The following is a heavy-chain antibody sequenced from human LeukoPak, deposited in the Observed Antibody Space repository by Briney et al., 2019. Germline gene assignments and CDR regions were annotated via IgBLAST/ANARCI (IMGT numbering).Heavy chain of an antibody. D-gene: IGHD6-13*01. CDR3: ARSSSWWFDP. CDR1: GGSISSYY. Sequence: SETLSLTCTVSGGSISSYYWSWIRQPPGKGLEWIGYIYSSGTTNYNPSLNSRVTISLDTSKNQFSLNLTSVTAADTAVYYCARSSSWWFDPWGQGTLVTVSS. CDR2: IYSSGTT. V-gene: IGHV4-59*08. J-gene: IGHJ5*02.